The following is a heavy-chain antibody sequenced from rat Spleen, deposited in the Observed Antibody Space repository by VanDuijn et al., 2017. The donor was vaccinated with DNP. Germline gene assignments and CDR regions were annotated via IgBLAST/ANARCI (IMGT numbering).Heavy chain of an antibody. CDR2: INYSGYT. V-gene: IGHV3-1*01. CDR1: GYSIISSY. D-gene: IGHD1-5*01. CDR3: ARWTRYFDY. J-gene: IGHJ3*01. Sequence: VQLQESGPGLVKPSQSLSLTCSVTGYSIISSYRWHWIRKFPGNKMEWIGHINYSGYTSYNPSLKSRISITRDTSKNQFFLQLNSVTTEDTATYYCARWTRYFDYWGQGTLVTVSS.